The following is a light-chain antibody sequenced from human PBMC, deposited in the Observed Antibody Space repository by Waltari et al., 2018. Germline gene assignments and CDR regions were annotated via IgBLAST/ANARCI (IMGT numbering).Light chain of an antibody. Sequence: DIQMTQSPPSLSASVGERVTITCRASLGINNYSSWYKQKPGKAPKRLIYSTSNLESGVTLRFSGTGSGTHYTLTISGRQTEDSSTYYCQQYDHFPLTFGGGTTVEI. J-gene: IGKJ4*01. CDR1: LGINNY. CDR2: STS. CDR3: QQYDHFPLT. V-gene: IGKV1-33*01.